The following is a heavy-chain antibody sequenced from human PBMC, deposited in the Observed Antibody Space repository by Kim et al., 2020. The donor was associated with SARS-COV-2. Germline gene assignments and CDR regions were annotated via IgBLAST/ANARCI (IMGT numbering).Heavy chain of an antibody. V-gene: IGHV1-8*01. D-gene: IGHD6-13*01. CDR3: ARGEHRRGQLVMWGNWFDP. CDR1: GYTFTSYD. J-gene: IGHJ5*02. Sequence: ASVKVSCKASGYTFTSYDINWVRQATGQGLEWMGWMNPNSGNTGYAQKFQGRVTMTRNTSISTAYMELSSLRSEDTAVYYCARGEHRRGQLVMWGNWFDPWGQGTLVTVSS. CDR2: MNPNSGNT.